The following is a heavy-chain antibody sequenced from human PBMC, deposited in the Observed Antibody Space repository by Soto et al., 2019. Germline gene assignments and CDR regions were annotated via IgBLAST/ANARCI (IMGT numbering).Heavy chain of an antibody. V-gene: IGHV4-31*03. J-gene: IGHJ4*02. CDR3: ARRFLSGGYYFDY. CDR2: IYYSGST. Sequence: QVQLQESGPGLVKPSQTLSLTCTVSGGSISSGGYYWSWIRQRPGKGLEWIGYIYYSGSTYYNPSLTSRVNRSVETSKNQFSLKLSSVTAADTAVYYCARRFLSGGYYFDYWGQGTLVTVSS. D-gene: IGHD3-3*01. CDR1: GGSISSGGYY.